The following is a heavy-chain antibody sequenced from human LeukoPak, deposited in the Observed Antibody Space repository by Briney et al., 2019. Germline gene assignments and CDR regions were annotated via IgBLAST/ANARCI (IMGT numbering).Heavy chain of an antibody. CDR2: IYYSGNS. V-gene: IGHV4-59*01. D-gene: IGHD2-15*01. J-gene: IGHJ4*02. Sequence: SETLSLTCTVSGGSISSYYWSWIRQPPGKGLEWIGYIYYSGNSNYNPSLKSRVTISADTSKNEFSLKLSSMTAADTAIYYCATRSTGVAATFDSWGQGALVTVSS. CDR3: ATRSTGVAATFDS. CDR1: GGSISSYY.